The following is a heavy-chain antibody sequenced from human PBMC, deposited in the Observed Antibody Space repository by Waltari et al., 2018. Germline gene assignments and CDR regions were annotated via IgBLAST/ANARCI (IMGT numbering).Heavy chain of an antibody. Sequence: EVQLVESGGGLVKPGGSLRLSCAASGFTFSSYSMNWVRQAPGKGLEWVSSISSSSSYIYYADSVKGRFTISRDNAKNSLYLQMNSLRAEDTAVYYCAAAGVVTNPIFDYWGQGTLVTVSS. D-gene: IGHD3-3*01. V-gene: IGHV3-21*01. J-gene: IGHJ4*02. CDR2: ISSSSSYI. CDR1: GFTFSSYS. CDR3: AAAGVVTNPIFDY.